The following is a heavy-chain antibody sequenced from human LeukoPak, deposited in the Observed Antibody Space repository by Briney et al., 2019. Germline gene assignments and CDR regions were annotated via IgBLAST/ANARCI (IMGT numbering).Heavy chain of an antibody. J-gene: IGHJ4*02. D-gene: IGHD6-13*01. CDR1: GGSINSSSYY. CDR2: IYYSGST. V-gene: IGHV4-39*01. CDR3: ARRGSSWFYFDY. Sequence: SETLSLTCTVSGGSINSSSYYWGWIRQPPGKGLEWIGSIYYSGSTYYNPSLKSRVTISVDTSKNQFSLKLSSVTAADTAVYYCARRGSSWFYFDYWGQGTLVTVSS.